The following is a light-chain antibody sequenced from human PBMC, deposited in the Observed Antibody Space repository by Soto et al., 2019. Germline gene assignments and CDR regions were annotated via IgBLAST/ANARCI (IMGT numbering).Light chain of an antibody. CDR2: DAS. CDR3: QQYNTYSYT. J-gene: IGKJ2*01. CDR1: QSISSW. V-gene: IGKV1-5*01. Sequence: DIQMTQSPSTLSASVGDRVTITCRASQSISSWLAWYQQKPGKAPNLLIYDASILESGVPSRFSGSGSGTEFTLTISSLQPDDFATYDCQQYNTYSYTFGQGTKV.